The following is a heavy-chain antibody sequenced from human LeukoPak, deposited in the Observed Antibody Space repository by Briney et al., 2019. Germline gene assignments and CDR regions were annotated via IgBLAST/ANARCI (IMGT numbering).Heavy chain of an antibody. CDR2: ISSSSSYT. CDR3: ARQGASRFLEWFIDY. J-gene: IGHJ4*02. D-gene: IGHD3-3*01. CDR1: GFTFSDYY. Sequence: GGSLRLSCAASGFTFSDYYMSWIRQAPGKGLEWVSYISSSSSYTNYADSVKGRFTISRDNAKNSLYLQMNSLRAEDTAVYYCARQGASRFLEWFIDYWGQGTLVTVSS. V-gene: IGHV3-11*06.